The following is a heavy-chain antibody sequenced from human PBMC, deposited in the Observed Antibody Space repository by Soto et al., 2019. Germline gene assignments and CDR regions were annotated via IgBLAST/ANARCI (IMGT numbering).Heavy chain of an antibody. CDR2: IYYSGST. V-gene: IGHV4-39*01. CDR1: GGSISSSSYY. D-gene: IGHD6-6*01. CDR3: ARHEYQDY. J-gene: IGHJ4*02. Sequence: SETLSLTCTVSGGSISSSSYYWGWIRQPPGKGLEWIGSIYYSGSTYYNPSLKSRVTISVDTSKNQFSLKLSSVTAADTAVYYCARHEYQDYWGQGTLVTVSS.